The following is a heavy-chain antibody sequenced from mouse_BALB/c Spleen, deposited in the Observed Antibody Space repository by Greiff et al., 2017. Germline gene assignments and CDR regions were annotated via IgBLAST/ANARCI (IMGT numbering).Heavy chain of an antibody. D-gene: IGHD1-1*01. J-gene: IGHJ1*01. CDR2: IYPGTGST. CDR1: GYIFTSYW. Sequence: VQLQQSGAELVRPGASVKLSCKTSGYIFTSYWIHWVKQRSGQGLEWIARIYPGTGSTYYNEKFKGKATLTADKSSSTAYMQLSSLTSEDSAVYVCARSHYYGSSPDWDFDDWGAGTTVTVSS. V-gene: IGHV1S132*01. CDR3: ARSHYYGSSPDWDFDD.